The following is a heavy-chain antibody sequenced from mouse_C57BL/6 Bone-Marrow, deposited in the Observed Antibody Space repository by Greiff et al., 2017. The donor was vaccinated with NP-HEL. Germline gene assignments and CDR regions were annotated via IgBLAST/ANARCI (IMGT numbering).Heavy chain of an antibody. CDR1: GFTFSDYY. V-gene: IGHV5-12*01. D-gene: IGHD2-12*01. J-gene: IGHJ2*01. CDR3: ARDDGDYFDY. CDR2: ISNGCGST. Sequence: EVKVVESGGGLVQPGGSLKLSCAASGFTFSDYYMYWVRQTPEKRLEWVAYISNGCGSTYYPDTVKGRFTISRDNAKNTLYLQMSRLKSEDTAMYYCARDDGDYFDYWGQGTTLTVSS.